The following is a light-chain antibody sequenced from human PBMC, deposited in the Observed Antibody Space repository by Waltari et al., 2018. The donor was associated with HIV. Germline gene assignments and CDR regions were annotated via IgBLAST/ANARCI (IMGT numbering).Light chain of an antibody. J-gene: IGLJ2*01. CDR2: DVT. V-gene: IGLV2-14*03. Sequence: QSALTQPASVSGSPGQWITVSCTGTTNDTGTYNFVSWYQQHPGKAPKLVIYDVTSRPSGVSDRFAGSKSGNTASLTISGLRAEDESHYYCSSYTASSAREIFGGGTKVTVL. CDR1: TNDTGTYNF. CDR3: SSYTASSAREI.